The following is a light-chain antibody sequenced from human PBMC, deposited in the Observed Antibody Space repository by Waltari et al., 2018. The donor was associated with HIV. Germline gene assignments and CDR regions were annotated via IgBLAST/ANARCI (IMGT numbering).Light chain of an antibody. J-gene: IGLJ2*01. Sequence: QSALPPPPSASGSPGQSVTLSCTGTSRDVGGYNYVSWHQQHPGKAPKLMIYDVIKRPSGVPDRFSGSKSGNTASLTVSGLQPEDEADYYCSSHAGSKVVFGGGTRLTVL. CDR1: SRDVGGYNY. CDR2: DVI. CDR3: SSHAGSKVV. V-gene: IGLV2-8*01.